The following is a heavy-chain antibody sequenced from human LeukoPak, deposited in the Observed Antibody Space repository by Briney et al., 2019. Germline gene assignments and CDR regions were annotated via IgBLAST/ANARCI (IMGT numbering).Heavy chain of an antibody. V-gene: IGHV3-30*02. CDR2: IRYDASNK. CDR3: ARRYMATSAEDFDY. Sequence: GGSLRLSCAASGFTFSKYGLHWVRQAPGKPLEWVAFIRYDASNKYYADSVKGRFTISRDNAKNSLYLQMNSLRAGDAAIYYCARRYMATSAEDFDYWGQGTLVTVSS. D-gene: IGHD5-24*01. CDR1: GFTFSKYG. J-gene: IGHJ4*02.